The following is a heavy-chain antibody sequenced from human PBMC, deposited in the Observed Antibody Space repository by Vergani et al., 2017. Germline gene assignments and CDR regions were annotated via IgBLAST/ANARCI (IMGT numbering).Heavy chain of an antibody. Sequence: EVQLVQSGAEVKKPGESLKISCQISGYSFTNYWIGWGRQMPGKGLEWMGIIHPADSDTRYSPSFQGQVTISVDKSISTAYLQRSSLRASDSAMYYCARLYGRDSSRSKYFDYWGQGTLVTVSS. CDR1: GYSFTNYW. CDR2: IHPADSDT. D-gene: IGHD3-22*01. CDR3: ARLYGRDSSRSKYFDY. J-gene: IGHJ4*02. V-gene: IGHV5-51*01.